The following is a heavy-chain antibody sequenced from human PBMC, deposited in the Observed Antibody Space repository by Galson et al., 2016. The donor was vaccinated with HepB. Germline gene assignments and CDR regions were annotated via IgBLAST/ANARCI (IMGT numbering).Heavy chain of an antibody. CDR1: GNTFTSYY. CDR2: INTSGDSA. D-gene: IGHD1-26*01. Sequence: SVKVSCKASGNTFTSYYMNWVRQAPGQGLEWMGIINTSGDSAYYAQKFQGRVTMTRDTSTGTVYMELSSLRSEDTAMYYCARDLRIVGASRRAFDIWGQGTMVTVSS. V-gene: IGHV1-46*01. CDR3: ARDLRIVGASRRAFDI. J-gene: IGHJ3*02.